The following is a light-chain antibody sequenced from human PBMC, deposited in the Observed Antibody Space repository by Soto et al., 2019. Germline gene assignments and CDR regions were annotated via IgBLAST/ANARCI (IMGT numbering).Light chain of an antibody. CDR3: GSWDSSLSAYV. V-gene: IGLV1-51*01. CDR1: SSNIGGNS. CDR2: DDN. Sequence: QSVMTRPTSVSAAPGQTVTISCSGSSSNIGGNSVSWYQQLPGTAPKLLIYDDNKRPSGIPDRFSGSKSGTSATLGITGFQTGDEADYYCGSWDSSLSAYVFGTGTKLTVL. J-gene: IGLJ1*01.